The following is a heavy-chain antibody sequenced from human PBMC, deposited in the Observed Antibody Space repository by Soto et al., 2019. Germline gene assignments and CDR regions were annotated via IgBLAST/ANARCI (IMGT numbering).Heavy chain of an antibody. CDR2: IYYSGST. Sequence: QVQLQESGPGLVKPSQTLSLTCTVSGGSISSGGYYWSWIRQHPGKGLEWIGYIYYSGSTYYNPSLKGRVTISVDTSKNQFSLKLSSVTAADTAVYYCARGGEYYYDSSGYPFDYWGQGTLVTVSS. V-gene: IGHV4-31*03. D-gene: IGHD3-22*01. J-gene: IGHJ4*02. CDR1: GGSISSGGYY. CDR3: ARGGEYYYDSSGYPFDY.